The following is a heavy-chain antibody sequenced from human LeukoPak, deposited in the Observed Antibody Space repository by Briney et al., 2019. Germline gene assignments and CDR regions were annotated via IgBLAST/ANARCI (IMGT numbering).Heavy chain of an antibody. Sequence: SVKVSCKASGGTFSSYAISWVRQAPGQGLEWMGGIIPIFGTANYAQKFQGRVTITADKSTSTAYMELSSLRSDDTAVYYCARDFGERVAHNWFDPWGQGTLVTVSS. CDR2: IIPIFGTA. V-gene: IGHV1-69*06. J-gene: IGHJ5*02. CDR1: GGTFSSYA. CDR3: ARDFGERVAHNWFDP. D-gene: IGHD3-10*01.